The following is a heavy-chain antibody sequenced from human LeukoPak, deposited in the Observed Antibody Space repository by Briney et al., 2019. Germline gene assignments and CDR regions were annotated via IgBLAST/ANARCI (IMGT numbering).Heavy chain of an antibody. CDR2: MYTSGTT. Sequence: SQTLSLTCTVSGGSITSGGYYWSWIRQPAGKGLEWIGRMYTSGTTNYNPALKSRVTISLDTAKNHFSLKLSSVTAADTAVYYCARELGTRQQNFYYNMDVWGQGTTVTVSS. D-gene: IGHD3-16*01. CDR3: ARELGTRQQNFYYNMDV. V-gene: IGHV4-61*02. CDR1: GGSITSGGYY. J-gene: IGHJ6*02.